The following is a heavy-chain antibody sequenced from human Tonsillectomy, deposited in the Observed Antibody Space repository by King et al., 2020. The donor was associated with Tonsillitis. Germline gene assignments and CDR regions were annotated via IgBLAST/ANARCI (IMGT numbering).Heavy chain of an antibody. CDR2: IKSKTDGGQT. J-gene: IGHJ3*02. V-gene: IGHV3-15*07. CDR3: TTGSGPDAFDI. Sequence: QLVQSGGGLVKPGGSLRLSCAASGFTFSNAWMNWVRQAPGKGLEWVGRIKSKTDGGQTDYAAPVKGRFTISRDDSKNTLYLQRNSLKTEDTAVYYCTTGSGPDAFDIWGQGTMVTVSS. D-gene: IGHD3-3*01. CDR1: GFTFSNAW.